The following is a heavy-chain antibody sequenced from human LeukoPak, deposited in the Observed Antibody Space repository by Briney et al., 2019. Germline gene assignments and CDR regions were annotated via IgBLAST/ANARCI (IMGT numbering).Heavy chain of an antibody. V-gene: IGHV4-34*01. CDR1: GGSFSGYY. CDR3: ARGGEYCSSTSCNTSEDIYYYYYGMDV. CDR2: INHSGST. D-gene: IGHD2-2*02. Sequence: SETLSLTCAVYGGSFSGYYWSWIRQPPGKGLEWIGEINHSGSTNYNPSLKSRVTISVDTSKNQFSLKLSSVTAADTAVYYCARGGEYCSSTSCNTSEDIYYYYYGMDVWGQGTTVTVSS. J-gene: IGHJ6*02.